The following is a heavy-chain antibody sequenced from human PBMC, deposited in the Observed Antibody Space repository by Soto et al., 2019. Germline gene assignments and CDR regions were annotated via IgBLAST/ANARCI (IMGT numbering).Heavy chain of an antibody. J-gene: IGHJ5*02. D-gene: IGHD6-13*01. CDR2: IYYSGSS. CDR1: CGSISSYY. CDR3: ARAKAPLYSSSWYWFDP. Sequence: SETLSLTCTVSCGSISSYYWTWIRQPPGKGLEWIGYIYYSGSSNYNPSLKSRVTISVDTSKNQFSLKLSSVTAADTAGYYCARAKAPLYSSSWYWFDPWGQGTLVTVSS. V-gene: IGHV4-59*08.